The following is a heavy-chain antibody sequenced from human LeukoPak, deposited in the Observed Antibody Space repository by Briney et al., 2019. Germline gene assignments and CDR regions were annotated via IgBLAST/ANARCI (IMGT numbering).Heavy chain of an antibody. CDR1: GGSISSGGYY. CDR2: IYYSGST. D-gene: IGHD3-9*01. V-gene: IGHV4-31*03. Sequence: SQTLSLTRTVSGGSISSGGYYWSWIRQHPGTGLEWIGYIYYSGSTYYNPSLKSRVTISVDTSKNQFSLKLSSVTAADTAVYYCARAGEPYYDILTGYYGNWYFDLWGRGTLVTVSS. CDR3: ARAGEPYYDILTGYYGNWYFDL. J-gene: IGHJ2*01.